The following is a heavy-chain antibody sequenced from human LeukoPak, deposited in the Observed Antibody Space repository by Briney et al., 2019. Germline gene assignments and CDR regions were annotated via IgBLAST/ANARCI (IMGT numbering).Heavy chain of an antibody. CDR2: IIPILGIA. CDR3: ARVELSSSGSYYFDY. V-gene: IGHV1-69*02. Sequence: SVKVSCKASGGTFSSYTISWVRQAPGQGLEWMGRIIPILGIANYAQKFQGRVTITADKSTSTVYMELSSLRSDDTAVYYCARVELSSSGSYYFDYWGQGTLVTVSS. D-gene: IGHD1-1*01. CDR1: GGTFSSYT. J-gene: IGHJ4*02.